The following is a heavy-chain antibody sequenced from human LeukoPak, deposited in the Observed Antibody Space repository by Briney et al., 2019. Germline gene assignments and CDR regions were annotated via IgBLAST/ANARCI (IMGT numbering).Heavy chain of an antibody. CDR2: IIPIFGTA. J-gene: IGHJ6*02. CDR3: ARAARSHYYGSGISAPSYYYGIDV. D-gene: IGHD3-10*01. CDR1: GGTFSSYA. V-gene: IGHV1-69*13. Sequence: ASVKVSCKASGGTFSSYAISWVRQAPGQGLEWMGGIIPIFGTANYAQKFQGRVTITADESTSTAYMELSSLRSEDTAVYYCARAARSHYYGSGISAPSYYYGIDVWGQGTTVTVSS.